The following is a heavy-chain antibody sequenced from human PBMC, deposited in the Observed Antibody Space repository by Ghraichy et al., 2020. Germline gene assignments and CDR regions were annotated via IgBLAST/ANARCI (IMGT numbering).Heavy chain of an antibody. J-gene: IGHJ6*02. CDR3: TTSILRDYYYGMDV. CDR2: IKSKTDGGTT. Sequence: GGSLRLSCAASGFTFSNAWMNWVRQAPGKGLEWIGRIKSKTDGGTTDSAAPVKGRFTISRDDSENTVYLQMNSLKTQDTAVYYCTTSILRDYYYGMDVWGQGTTVTVSS. V-gene: IGHV3-15*01. CDR1: GFTFSNAW. D-gene: IGHD2-21*01.